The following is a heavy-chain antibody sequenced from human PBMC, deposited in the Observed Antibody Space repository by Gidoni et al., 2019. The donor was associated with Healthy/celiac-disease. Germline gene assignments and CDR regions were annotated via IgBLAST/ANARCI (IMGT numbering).Heavy chain of an antibody. Sequence: EVQLVESGGGLVQPGGSLRLSCAASGFTFSDHYIDWVRQAPGKGLEWVGRTRNKANSYTTEYAASVKGRFTISRDDSKNSLYLQMNSLKTEDTAVYYCARGMSSSWYHYYYGMDVWGQGTTVTVSS. D-gene: IGHD6-13*01. J-gene: IGHJ6*02. V-gene: IGHV3-72*01. CDR2: TRNKANSYTT. CDR3: ARGMSSSWYHYYYGMDV. CDR1: GFTFSDHY.